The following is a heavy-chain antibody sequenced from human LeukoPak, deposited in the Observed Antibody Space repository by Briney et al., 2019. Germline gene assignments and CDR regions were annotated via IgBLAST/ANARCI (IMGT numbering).Heavy chain of an antibody. CDR2: ISAYNGNT. D-gene: IGHD3-3*02. V-gene: IGHV1-18*01. CDR1: GYTFTSYG. Sequence: GASVKVSCEASGYTFTSYGISWVRQAPGQGLEWMGWISAYNGNTNYAQKLQGRVTMTTDTSTSTAYMELRSLKSDDTAVYYCARASLSHPSSTMAYYGMDVWGQGTTVTVSS. J-gene: IGHJ6*02. CDR3: ARASLSHPSSTMAYYGMDV.